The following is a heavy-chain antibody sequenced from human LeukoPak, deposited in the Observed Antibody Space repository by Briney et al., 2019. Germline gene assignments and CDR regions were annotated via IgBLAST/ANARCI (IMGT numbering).Heavy chain of an antibody. CDR2: VNPNSGGT. J-gene: IGHJ4*02. V-gene: IGHV1-2*02. CDR1: GYTFTVYY. D-gene: IGHD6-19*01. Sequence: ASVKVSCKASGYTFTVYYMHWVRQAPGQGLEWMGWVNPNSGGTNYAQKFQGRVTMTRDTSISTAYMELSRLRSDDTAVYYCAIDSSGRYSLDYWGQGTLVTVSS. CDR3: AIDSSGRYSLDY.